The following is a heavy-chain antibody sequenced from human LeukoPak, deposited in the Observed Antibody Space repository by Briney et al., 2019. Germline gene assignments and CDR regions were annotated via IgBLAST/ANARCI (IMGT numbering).Heavy chain of an antibody. D-gene: IGHD4-17*01. J-gene: IGHJ4*02. Sequence: GGSLRLSCAASGLTFSSNWLHWVRQAPGKGLEWVSSISGNGGSAYYTDSVKGRFAISRDNSKNTLYLQMNSLRAEDTAVYYCAKDLPTVNTWIYFDYWGQGTLVTVSS. V-gene: IGHV3-23*01. CDR2: ISGNGGSA. CDR3: AKDLPTVNTWIYFDY. CDR1: GLTFSSNW.